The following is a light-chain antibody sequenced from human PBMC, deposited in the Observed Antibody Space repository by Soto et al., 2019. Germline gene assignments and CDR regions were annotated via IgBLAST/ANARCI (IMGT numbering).Light chain of an antibody. V-gene: IGLV1-47*02. CDR3: AAWDDSLSVVV. Sequence: QAVVTQPPSASGTPGQRVTISCSGSTSNIESNYVYWYQHLPGTAPKLLIYNSDQRPSGVPDRFSGSKSGTSASLAISGLRSEDEADYYCAAWDDSLSVVVFGGGTQLTVL. J-gene: IGLJ2*01. CDR1: TSNIESNY. CDR2: NSD.